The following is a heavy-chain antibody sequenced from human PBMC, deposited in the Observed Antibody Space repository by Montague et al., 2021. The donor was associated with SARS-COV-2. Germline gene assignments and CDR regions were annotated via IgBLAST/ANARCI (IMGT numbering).Heavy chain of an antibody. CDR1: GGSFSAYY. CDR3: SRTYRGTFDF. V-gene: IGHV4-34*01. D-gene: IGHD1-7*01. CDR2: INHSGTT. Sequence: SETLSLTCSVHGGSFSAYYWSWIRQSPGRGLEWIGEINHSGTTKFKSSLESRLSMSVDTSKNQFSLNLSAVTAADTAVYFCSRTYRGTFDFWGQGTLVTVSS. J-gene: IGHJ4*02.